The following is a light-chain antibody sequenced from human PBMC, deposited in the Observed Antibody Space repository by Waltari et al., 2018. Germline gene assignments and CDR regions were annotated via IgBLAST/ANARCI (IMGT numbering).Light chain of an antibody. Sequence: DIVMTQSADSLAVSLGERALNNRKSSQSVLSSSNNENYLAWYQQKPGQTPKLLIYWASTRESGVPDRFSGSGSGTDFTLTISSVQAEDAAVYYCQQHFTAPITFGGGTKVEIK. V-gene: IGKV4-1*01. CDR2: WAS. CDR3: QQHFTAPIT. CDR1: QSVLSSSNNENY. J-gene: IGKJ4*01.